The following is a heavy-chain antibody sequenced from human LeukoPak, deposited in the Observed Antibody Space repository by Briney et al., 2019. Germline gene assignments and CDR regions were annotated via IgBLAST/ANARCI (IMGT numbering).Heavy chain of an antibody. CDR2: ISSSSNTI. CDR1: GFTFSSFG. V-gene: IGHV3-48*01. Sequence: GGSLRLSCAASGFTFSSFGMNWVRQAPGKGLEWVSYISSSSNTIYYADSVKGRFTISRDNAKNSLYLQMNSLRAEDTAVYYCARGGYSGYVAWFDPWGQGTLVTVSS. D-gene: IGHD5-12*01. CDR3: ARGGYSGYVAWFDP. J-gene: IGHJ5*02.